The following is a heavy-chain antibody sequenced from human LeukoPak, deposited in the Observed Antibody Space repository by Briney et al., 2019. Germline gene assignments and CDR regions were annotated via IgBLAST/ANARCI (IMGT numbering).Heavy chain of an antibody. Sequence: VKVSCKVSGYTFTDYYMHWVQQAPGKALEWMGLVDPQDGETIYAEKFQGRVTITADMSTDTAYMELSSQISDDRAVLQCATLARVDWGQRTLVTVSS. J-gene: IGHJ4*02. CDR3: ATLARVD. CDR2: VDPQDGET. CDR1: GYTFTDYY. D-gene: IGHD2-15*01. V-gene: IGHV1-69-2*01.